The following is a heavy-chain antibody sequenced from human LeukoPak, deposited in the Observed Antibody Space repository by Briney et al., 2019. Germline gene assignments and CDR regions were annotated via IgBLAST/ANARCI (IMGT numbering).Heavy chain of an antibody. CDR1: GGSISSGDYF. CDR3: AREDVDTAMADGNDAFDI. Sequence: SETLSLTCTVSGGSISSGDYFWNWIRQPPGKGLEWIGFIYSSGTTYYNPSLKSRLTISIDTSKNQFSLKLSSVTAADTAVYYCAREDVDTAMADGNDAFDIWGQGTMVIVSS. CDR2: IYSSGTT. J-gene: IGHJ3*02. V-gene: IGHV4-30-4*01. D-gene: IGHD5-18*01.